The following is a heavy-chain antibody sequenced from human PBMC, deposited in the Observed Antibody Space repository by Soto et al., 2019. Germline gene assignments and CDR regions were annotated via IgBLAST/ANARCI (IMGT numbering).Heavy chain of an antibody. V-gene: IGHV1-8*01. Sequence: ASVKVSCKASGYTFTSYDINWVRQATGQGLEWMGWMNPNSGNTGYAQKFQGRVTMTRNTSISTAYMELSSLRSEDTAVYYCARGQVYDFWSGYHYYYGMDVWGQGTTVTVYS. J-gene: IGHJ6*02. CDR3: ARGQVYDFWSGYHYYYGMDV. CDR2: MNPNSGNT. D-gene: IGHD3-3*01. CDR1: GYTFTSYD.